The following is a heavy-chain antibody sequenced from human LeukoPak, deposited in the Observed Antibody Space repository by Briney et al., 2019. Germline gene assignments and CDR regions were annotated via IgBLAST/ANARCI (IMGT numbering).Heavy chain of an antibody. CDR2: ISGSGDKT. D-gene: IGHD6-19*01. CDR1: GFTFRSYG. Sequence: PGGSLRLSCAASGFTFRSYGMSWVRQAPGRGLEWVSSISGSGDKTHHADPVKGRFTISRDNSKNTLYLQMNSLSAEDTAVYYCAKDRHPGYTSGWYDHWGQGTLVTVSS. CDR3: AKDRHPGYTSGWYDH. V-gene: IGHV3-23*01. J-gene: IGHJ5*02.